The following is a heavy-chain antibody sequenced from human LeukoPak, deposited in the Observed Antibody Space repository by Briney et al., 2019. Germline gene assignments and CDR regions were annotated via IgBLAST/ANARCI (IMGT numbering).Heavy chain of an antibody. Sequence: KPSETLSLTCTVSGGSISNYYWSWIRQPPGKGLEWIGYIYYSGSTNYNPSLKSRVTISVDTSKNQFSLKLSSVTAADTAVYYCARVMAGYYYYMDVWGKGTTVTVSS. CDR1: GGSISNYY. D-gene: IGHD5-24*01. CDR2: IYYSGST. V-gene: IGHV4-59*01. CDR3: ARVMAGYYYYMDV. J-gene: IGHJ6*03.